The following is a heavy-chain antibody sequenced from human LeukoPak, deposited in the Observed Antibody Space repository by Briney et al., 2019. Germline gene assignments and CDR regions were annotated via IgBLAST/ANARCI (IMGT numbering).Heavy chain of an antibody. D-gene: IGHD2-2*01. J-gene: IGHJ3*02. CDR3: ATEVGTPAIRSAFDI. Sequence: PGGSLRLSCAASGFTFSNYWMSWVRQAPGKGLEWVANIKQDGSEINYVASVEGRFTVSRDNAKNSLFLQMNSLRAEDTAVYYCATEVGTPAIRSAFDIWGQGTMVTVSS. CDR2: IKQDGSEI. CDR1: GFTFSNYW. V-gene: IGHV3-7*01.